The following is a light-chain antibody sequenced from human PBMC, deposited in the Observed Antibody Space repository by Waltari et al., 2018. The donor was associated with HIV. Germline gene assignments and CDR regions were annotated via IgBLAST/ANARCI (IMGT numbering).Light chain of an antibody. CDR1: QSLSNNY. CDR3: QQYGDSPT. CDR2: GVS. Sequence: EIVLTQSPDTQSLSPGERATLSCRASQSLSNNYLAWYQQKPGQTPRLLIYGVSTRVTDTPDRFSGSGSGRDFTLTISRLEPEDYAVYYCQQYGDSPTFGPGTKVEIK. V-gene: IGKV3-20*01. J-gene: IGKJ1*01.